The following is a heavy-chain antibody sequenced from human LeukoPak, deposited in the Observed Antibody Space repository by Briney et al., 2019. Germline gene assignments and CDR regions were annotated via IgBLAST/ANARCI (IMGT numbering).Heavy chain of an antibody. CDR3: ARDAPEGFDP. J-gene: IGHJ5*02. CDR1: GYSISSGYY. CDR2: IHSSGNT. V-gene: IGHV4-38-2*02. Sequence: SETLSLTCTVSGYSISSGYYWGWNRQPPGKRLEWVGSIHSSGNTYYNPTLKSRVTISVDTSKNQFSLNLTSVTAADAAVYYCARDAPEGFDPWGQGTLVTVSS.